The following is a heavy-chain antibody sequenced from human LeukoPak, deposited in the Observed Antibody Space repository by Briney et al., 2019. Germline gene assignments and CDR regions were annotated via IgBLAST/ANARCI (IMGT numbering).Heavy chain of an antibody. D-gene: IGHD3-22*01. Sequence: PSETLSLTCTVSGGSISSYYWSWIRQPPGKGLEWIGYIYYSGSTNYNPSLKSRVTISVDTSKNQFSLKLSSVTAADTAVYYCARCYYDSSGYYYYFDYWGQGTLVTVSS. CDR2: IYYSGST. J-gene: IGHJ4*02. CDR1: GGSISSYY. CDR3: ARCYYDSSGYYYYFDY. V-gene: IGHV4-59*01.